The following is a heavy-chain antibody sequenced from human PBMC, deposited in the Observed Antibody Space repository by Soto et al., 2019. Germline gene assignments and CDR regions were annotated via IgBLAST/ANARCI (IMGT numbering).Heavy chain of an antibody. V-gene: IGHV3-30*18. CDR2: ISYDGSNK. J-gene: IGHJ6*03. CDR1: GFTFSNAW. D-gene: IGHD3-3*01. Sequence: HPGGSLRLSCAASGFTFSNAWMSWVRQAPGKGLEWVAVISYDGSNKYYADSVKGRFTISRDNSKNTLYLQMNSLRAEDTAVYYIAKKSGPYYYYYYRAVGGKGTTVPVSS. CDR3: AKKSGPYYYYYYRAV.